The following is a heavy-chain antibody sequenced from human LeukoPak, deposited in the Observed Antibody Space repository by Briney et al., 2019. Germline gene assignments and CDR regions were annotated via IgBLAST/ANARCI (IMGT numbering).Heavy chain of an antibody. V-gene: IGHV4-34*01. J-gene: IGHJ4*02. D-gene: IGHD3-22*01. CDR1: GGSFSGYY. CDR3: ARRSRNYYDSSGYRY. CDR2: INHSGST. Sequence: PSETLSLTCAVYGGSFSGYYWSWIRQPPGKGLEWIGEINHSGSTNYNPSLKSRVTISVDTSKNQFSLKLSSVTAADTAVYYCARRSRNYYDSSGYRYWGQGTLVTVSS.